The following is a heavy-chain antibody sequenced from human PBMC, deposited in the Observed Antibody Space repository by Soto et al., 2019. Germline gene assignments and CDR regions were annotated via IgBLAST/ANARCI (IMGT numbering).Heavy chain of an antibody. CDR3: ARVQGGGGAMVHNY. CDR2: IYYSGGT. J-gene: IGHJ4*02. D-gene: IGHD5-18*01. Sequence: QVQLQESGPGLVKPSQTLSLTCTVSGGSISSGDYYWSWIRQPPGKGLEWIGYIYYSGGTYYNPSLMRRVTISVDTAKNQFSLKLSSVTAADTAVYYCARVQGGGGAMVHNYWGQGTLVTVSS. CDR1: GGSISSGDYY. V-gene: IGHV4-30-4*01.